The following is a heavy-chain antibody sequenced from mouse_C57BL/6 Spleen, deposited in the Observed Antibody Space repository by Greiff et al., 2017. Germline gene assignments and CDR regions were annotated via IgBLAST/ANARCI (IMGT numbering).Heavy chain of an antibody. V-gene: IGHV1-76*01. CDR2: IYPGSGNT. D-gene: IGHD2-3*01. CDR1: GYTFTDYY. J-gene: IGHJ4*01. CDR3: ARGDGYYPYYYAMDY. Sequence: QVQLKESGAELVRPGASVKLSCKASGYTFTDYYINWVKQRPGQGLEWIARIYPGSGNTYYNEKFKGKATLTAEKSSSTAYMQLSSLTSEDSAVYFCARGDGYYPYYYAMDYWGQGTSVTVSS.